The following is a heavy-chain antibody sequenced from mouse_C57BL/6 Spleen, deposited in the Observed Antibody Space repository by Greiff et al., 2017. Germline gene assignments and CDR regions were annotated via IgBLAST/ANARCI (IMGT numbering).Heavy chain of an antibody. CDR1: GYTFTDYE. CDR2: IDPETGGT. Sequence: QVQLQQSGAELVRPGASVTLSCKASGYTFTDYEMHWVKQTPVHGLEWIGAIDPETGGTDYNQKFKGKAILTADKSSSTAYMELRSLTSEDSAVYYCTRNPYYYGSSPFVYWGQGTLVTVSA. D-gene: IGHD1-1*01. V-gene: IGHV1-15*01. CDR3: TRNPYYYGSSPFVY. J-gene: IGHJ3*01.